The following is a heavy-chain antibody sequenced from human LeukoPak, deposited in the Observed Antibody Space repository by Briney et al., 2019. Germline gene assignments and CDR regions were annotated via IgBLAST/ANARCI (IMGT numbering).Heavy chain of an antibody. CDR3: AKDREDCSSTSCYANDAFDI. Sequence: GGSLRLSCAASGCTFSSYAMSWVRQAPGKGLEWVSAISGSGGSTYYADSVKGRFTISRDNSKNTLYLQMNSLRAEDTAVYYCAKDREDCSSTSCYANDAFDIWGQGTMVTVSS. V-gene: IGHV3-23*01. CDR1: GCTFSSYA. D-gene: IGHD2-2*01. CDR2: ISGSGGST. J-gene: IGHJ3*02.